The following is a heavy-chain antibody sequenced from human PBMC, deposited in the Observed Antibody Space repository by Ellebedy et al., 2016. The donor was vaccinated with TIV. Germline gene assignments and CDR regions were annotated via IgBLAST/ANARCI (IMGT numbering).Heavy chain of an antibody. J-gene: IGHJ4*02. Sequence: GESLKISCAASGFTFSSYAMSWVRQAPGKGLEWVAVIWYDGSNEYYADSVKGRFTISRDNSKNTLHLQMNSLRVEDTAVYYCARAVGTSGTGAPYWGQGTLVSVSS. V-gene: IGHV3-33*08. CDR3: ARAVGTSGTGAPY. CDR2: IWYDGSNE. CDR1: GFTFSSYA. D-gene: IGHD3-10*01.